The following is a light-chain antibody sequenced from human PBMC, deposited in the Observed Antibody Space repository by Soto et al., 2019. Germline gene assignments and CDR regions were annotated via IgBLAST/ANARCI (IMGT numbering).Light chain of an antibody. V-gene: IGKV1-5*01. Sequence: DIRMTQSPSTLSAFVGDRVTITCRASQSISLSLAWYQQKPGKAPDLLISDASNLERGVPSRFRGSGSGTEFTLTISSLQPDDFATYYCQQYNSYWTFGPGTKVEIK. CDR2: DAS. CDR3: QQYNSYWT. CDR1: QSISLS. J-gene: IGKJ1*01.